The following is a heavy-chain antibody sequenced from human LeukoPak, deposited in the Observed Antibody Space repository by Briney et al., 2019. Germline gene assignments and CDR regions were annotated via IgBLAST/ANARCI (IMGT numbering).Heavy chain of an antibody. J-gene: IGHJ6*02. D-gene: IGHD1-26*01. Sequence: ASVKVSCKASGYTFTGYYMHWVRQAPGQGLEWMGWINPNSGGTNYAQKFQGRVTMTRDTSISTAYMELSRLRSDDTAVYYCARWSYDPPYYYSMDVWGQGTTVTVSS. V-gene: IGHV1-2*02. CDR1: GYTFTGYY. CDR3: ARWSYDPPYYYSMDV. CDR2: INPNSGGT.